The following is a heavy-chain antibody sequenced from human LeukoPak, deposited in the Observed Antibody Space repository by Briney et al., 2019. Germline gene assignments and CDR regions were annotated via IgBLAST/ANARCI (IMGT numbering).Heavy chain of an antibody. CDR2: ISYSGSF. CDR3: ARFVPVLTHTNSPGFDY. D-gene: IGHD2-21*02. V-gene: IGHV4-59*11. J-gene: IGHJ4*02. CDR1: GDSISTHY. Sequence: SETLCPTRTVSGDSISTHYWSWIRQTPGKGLEWIAYISYSGSFNYNPSLKSRVTTSIDTSKNQFSLVLTSVTAADTAVYYCARFVPVLTHTNSPGFDYWGQRTLVTVSS.